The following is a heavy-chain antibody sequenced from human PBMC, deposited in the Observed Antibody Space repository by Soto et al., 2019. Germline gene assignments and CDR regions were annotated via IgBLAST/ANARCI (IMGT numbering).Heavy chain of an antibody. CDR1: GGSISSSSYY. J-gene: IGHJ3*02. V-gene: IGHV4-39*01. CDR2: INHSGST. CDR3: ARHVLRGGVAFDI. Sequence: SETLSLTCTVSGGSISSSSYYWGWLRQPPGKGLEWIGRINHSGSTNYHPSLKSRVTISVDTSKNQFSLKLSSVTAADTAVYYCARHVLRGGVAFDIWGQGTMVTVSS. D-gene: IGHD2-15*01.